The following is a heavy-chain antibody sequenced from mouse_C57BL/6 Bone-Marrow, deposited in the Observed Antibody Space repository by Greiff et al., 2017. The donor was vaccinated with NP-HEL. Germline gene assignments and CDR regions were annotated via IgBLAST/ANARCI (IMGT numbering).Heavy chain of an antibody. CDR1: GFTFSDYY. D-gene: IGHD1-3*01. V-gene: IGHV5-16*01. CDR2: INYDGSST. Sequence: DVKLVESEGGLVQPGSSMKLSCTASGFTFSDYYMAWVRQVPEKGLEWVANINYDGSSTYYLDSLKSRFIISRDNAKNILYLQMSSLKSEDTATYYCARDYIFDYWGQGTTLTVSS. J-gene: IGHJ2*01. CDR3: ARDYIFDY.